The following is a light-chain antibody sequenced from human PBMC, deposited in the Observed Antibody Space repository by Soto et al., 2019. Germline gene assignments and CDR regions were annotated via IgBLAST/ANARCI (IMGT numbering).Light chain of an antibody. Sequence: DIQMTQSPSSLSGSVGDRVTISCRASQNIVNYLHWYQRKPGTAPRLLISRASTVRSGVPPRFSCSGSGRDFTLTISSLRPEDIGTYFCQQTYSIPWTFGPGTRVEI. J-gene: IGKJ1*01. CDR3: QQTYSIPWT. CDR2: RAS. CDR1: QNIVNY. V-gene: IGKV1-39*01.